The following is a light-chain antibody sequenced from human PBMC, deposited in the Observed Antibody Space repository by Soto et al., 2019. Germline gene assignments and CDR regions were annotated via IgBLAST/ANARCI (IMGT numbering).Light chain of an antibody. CDR2: DAS. J-gene: IGKJ4*01. CDR3: QQYNSYSLT. CDR1: QSISSW. V-gene: IGKV1-5*01. Sequence: DVQITQSPSTLSASVCDRVTITCLASQSISSWLVWYQQKPVKAPKLLIYDASSLESGVPSRFSGIGSGTEFTLTICSLQPDDFATYYCQQYNSYSLTFCGGTMVDIK.